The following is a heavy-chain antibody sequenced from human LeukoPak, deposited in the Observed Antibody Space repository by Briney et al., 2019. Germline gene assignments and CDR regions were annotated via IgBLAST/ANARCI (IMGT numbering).Heavy chain of an antibody. CDR1: GFTFTEYA. D-gene: IGHD3-3*01. Sequence: PGGSLRLSCAASGFTFTEYAMTWIRQSPGKGLEWVSSMSDIGPNTYYADSVKGRFTISRDTSKNTLLLQMNSLRGDDTALYFCARRLSLRFDAFAVWGPGTVVTVSS. J-gene: IGHJ3*01. V-gene: IGHV3-23*01. CDR2: MSDIGPNT. CDR3: ARRLSLRFDAFAV.